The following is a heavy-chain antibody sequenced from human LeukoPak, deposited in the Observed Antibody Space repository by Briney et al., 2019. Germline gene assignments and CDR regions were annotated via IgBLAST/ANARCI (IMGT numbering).Heavy chain of an antibody. CDR1: GFTVSDNY. CDR2: FYRGGST. J-gene: IGHJ4*02. Sequence: GGSLRLSCAASGFTVSDNYMSWVRQAPGKGLEWVSVFYRGGSTYYADSVNGRFTISRDNSKNTVDLQMNSLRGEDTAVYYCARGEGYNFFGYWGQGTLVTVSS. CDR3: ARGEGYNFFGY. V-gene: IGHV3-66*01. D-gene: IGHD5-24*01.